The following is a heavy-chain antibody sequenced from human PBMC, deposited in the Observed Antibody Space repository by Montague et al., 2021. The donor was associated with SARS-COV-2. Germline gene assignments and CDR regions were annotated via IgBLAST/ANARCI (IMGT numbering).Heavy chain of an antibody. CDR3: ARDRPRSYYYGSGTYTWGGYAMDV. CDR1: GGSISSYY. J-gene: IGHJ6*02. CDR2: IYSSGST. Sequence: SETLSLTCTVSGGSISSYYWSWIRQPAGEGLEWIGRIYSSGSTNYNPSLKSRVTMSVDMSKNKYSLPLRPVTAAATALSYCARDRPRSYYYGSGTYTWGGYAMDVWGQGTMVTVSS. D-gene: IGHD3-10*01. V-gene: IGHV4-4*07.